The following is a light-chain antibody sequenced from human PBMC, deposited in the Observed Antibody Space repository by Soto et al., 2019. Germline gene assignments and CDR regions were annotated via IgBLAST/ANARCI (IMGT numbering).Light chain of an antibody. CDR2: DAS. CDR3: QQRSIWPWT. V-gene: IGKV3-11*01. CDR1: QSVSNY. J-gene: IGKJ1*01. Sequence: EIVLTQSPGTLSLSPGERATLSCWASQSVSNYFVWYQQKPGQAPRLLIYDASKRATGSPARFSGSGSGTDFTLTISSLEPEDFAVYYCQQRSIWPWTFGQGTKVEIK.